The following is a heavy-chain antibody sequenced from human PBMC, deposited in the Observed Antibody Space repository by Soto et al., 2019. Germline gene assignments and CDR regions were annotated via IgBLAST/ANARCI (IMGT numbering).Heavy chain of an antibody. Sequence: SETLSLTCAVSGYSISSGYYWGWLGHPQGKGLEWIGSIYHGGSTYYNPSLNSRVTLSIDMTNNHVSLLLNPVSDADTTVYYCARVGIWVPYYSDSSPYSFENWFDPWGQGTLVTVSS. D-gene: IGHD3-22*01. CDR2: IYHGGST. J-gene: IGHJ5*02. V-gene: IGHV4-38-2*01. CDR3: ARVGIWVPYYSDSSPYSFENWFDP. CDR1: GYSISSGYY.